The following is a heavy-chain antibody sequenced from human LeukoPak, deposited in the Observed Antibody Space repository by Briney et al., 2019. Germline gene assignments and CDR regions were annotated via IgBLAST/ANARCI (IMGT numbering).Heavy chain of an antibody. V-gene: IGHV1-46*01. CDR1: GYTFTNYY. CDR2: INPSGGGT. Sequence: ASVKVSCTASGYTFTNYYMHWVRQAPGQGLEWMGIINPSGGGTSYAQKFQGRLTMTRDTSTTTVYMELSSLRSEDTAMYYCAREIGPRQLHLWGSAFDYWGQGTLVTVSS. D-gene: IGHD5-18*01. J-gene: IGHJ4*02. CDR3: AREIGPRQLHLWGSAFDY.